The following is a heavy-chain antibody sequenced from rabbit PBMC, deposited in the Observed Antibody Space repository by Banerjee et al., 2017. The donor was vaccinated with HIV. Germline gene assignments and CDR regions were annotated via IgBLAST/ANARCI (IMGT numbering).Heavy chain of an antibody. J-gene: IGHJ4*01. V-gene: IGHV1S45*01. CDR3: ARWAYGIADGYPKL. D-gene: IGHD5-1*01. Sequence: QEQLVESGGGLVQPEGSLTLTCTASGFSFSSSYWICWVRQAPGKGLELIACIYAGSSGSTYYASWAKGRFTISKTSSTTVTLQVTSLTAAGTATYFCARWAYGIADGYPKLWGPGTLVTVS. CDR1: GFSFSSSYW. CDR2: IYAGSSGST.